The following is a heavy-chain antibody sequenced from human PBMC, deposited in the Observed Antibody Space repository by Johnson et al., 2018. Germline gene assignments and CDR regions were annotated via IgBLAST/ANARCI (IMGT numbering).Heavy chain of an antibody. CDR2: IRSKSNSYAT. V-gene: IGHV3-73*02. J-gene: IGHJ4*02. CDR3: IRHLDRAVAGRLDY. D-gene: IGHD6-19*01. Sequence: EVQLVESGGGLVQPGGSLKLSCAASGFSFSGSAIHWVRQASGKGLEWLGRIRSKSNSYATAYAASLEGRFTISRDGSKSTAFLEMNSMKSEDTAVYYCIRHLDRAVAGRLDYWGQGTLLTVSS. CDR1: GFSFSGSA.